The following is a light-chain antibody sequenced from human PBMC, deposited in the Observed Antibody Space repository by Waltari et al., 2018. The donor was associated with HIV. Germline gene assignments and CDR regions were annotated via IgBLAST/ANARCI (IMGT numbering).Light chain of an antibody. J-gene: IGLJ3*02. CDR3: SSYTSSSTVV. V-gene: IGLV2-14*01. Sequence: QSAPTQPASVSGSPGQSITISCTGTTSDVGGYNHVSWYQQHPGKAPKLMIYDVSKRTSGVSNRLSGSKSGNTASLTISGLQAEDEADYYCSSYTSSSTVVYGGGTKLTV. CDR1: TSDVGGYNH. CDR2: DVS.